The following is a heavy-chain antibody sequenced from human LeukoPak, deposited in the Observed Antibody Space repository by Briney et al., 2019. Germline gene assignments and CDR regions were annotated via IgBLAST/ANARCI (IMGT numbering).Heavy chain of an antibody. CDR3: ASTRFTSDWYTRGFEY. D-gene: IGHD6-19*01. CDR1: GFSFSSYE. J-gene: IGHJ4*02. CDR2: ISSSGSIT. V-gene: IGHV3-48*03. Sequence: GGSLRLSCAGSGFSFSSYEMNWVRQAPGKGLEWISYISSSGSITFYADSEKGRFTISRDNARNSLYLQMNSLRAEDTAVYYCASTRFTSDWYTRGFEYWGQGTLVTVSS.